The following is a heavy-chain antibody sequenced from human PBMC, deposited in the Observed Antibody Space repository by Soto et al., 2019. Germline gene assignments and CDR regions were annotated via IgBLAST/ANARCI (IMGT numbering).Heavy chain of an antibody. V-gene: IGHV3-33*01. Sequence: PGGSLRLSCAASGFTFSSYGMHWLRQAPGKGLEWVAVIWYDGSNKYYADSVKGRFTISRDNSKNTLYLQMNSLRAEDTAVYYCARGPYYYDSSGYYYSHDAFDIWGQGXMVTVSS. J-gene: IGHJ3*02. CDR2: IWYDGSNK. CDR1: GFTFSSYG. CDR3: ARGPYYYDSSGYYYSHDAFDI. D-gene: IGHD3-22*01.